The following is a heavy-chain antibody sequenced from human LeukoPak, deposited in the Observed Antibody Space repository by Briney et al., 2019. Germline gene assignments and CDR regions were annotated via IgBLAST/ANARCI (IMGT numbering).Heavy chain of an antibody. Sequence: GGSLRLSCEVSGLSVRGSYMSWVRQAPGKGLEWVSVIYIGDRRYYADSVKGRFTISRDTSKNTLYLQMNNLRADDTARYYCTRDLTGTTWSENDYWGQGTLVTISS. CDR3: TRDLTGTTWSENDY. D-gene: IGHD6-13*01. CDR2: IYIGDRR. V-gene: IGHV3-53*01. J-gene: IGHJ4*02. CDR1: GLSVRGSY.